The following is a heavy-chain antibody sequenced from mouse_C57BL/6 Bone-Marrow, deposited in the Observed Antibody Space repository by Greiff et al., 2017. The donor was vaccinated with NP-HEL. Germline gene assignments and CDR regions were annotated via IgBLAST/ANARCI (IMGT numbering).Heavy chain of an antibody. Sequence: QVQLQQPGAELVKPGASVKMSCKASGYTFTSYWITWVKQRPGQGLEWIGDIYPGSGSTNYNEKFKSKATLTVDTSSSTAYMQLSSLTSEDSAVYYCAREGEKMVTYYFDYWGQGTTLTVSS. J-gene: IGHJ2*01. CDR2: IYPGSGST. D-gene: IGHD2-2*01. V-gene: IGHV1-55*01. CDR3: AREGEKMVTYYFDY. CDR1: GYTFTSYW.